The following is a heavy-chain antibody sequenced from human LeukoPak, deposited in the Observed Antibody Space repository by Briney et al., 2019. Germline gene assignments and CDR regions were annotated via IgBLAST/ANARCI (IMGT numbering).Heavy chain of an antibody. Sequence: PSETLSLTCTVSGGSISSGSYYWSWIRQPAGKGLECIGRIYTSGSTKYNPSLKSRVTISIDTSKNQFSLKLNSVTAADTAVYYCARWMVRGVTAFDIWGQGTMVTVSS. J-gene: IGHJ3*02. CDR1: GGSISSGSYY. V-gene: IGHV4-61*02. CDR2: IYTSGST. D-gene: IGHD3-10*01. CDR3: ARWMVRGVTAFDI.